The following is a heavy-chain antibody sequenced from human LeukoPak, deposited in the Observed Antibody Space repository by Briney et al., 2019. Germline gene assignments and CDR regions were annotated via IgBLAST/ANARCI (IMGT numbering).Heavy chain of an antibody. J-gene: IGHJ6*02. CDR1: GFTFTDYFSDYY. V-gene: IGHV3-11*01. Sequence: GGSLRLSWAASGFTFTDYFSDYYMTWIRQAPGKGLEWISYVSNRGTTIFYAGSVKGRFTSSRDNSENSVYLRMNNLRAEGTAVYYCARSRINYGDYYYFGMDVWGQGTTVTVSS. CDR3: ARSRINYGDYYYFGMDV. D-gene: IGHD4-17*01. CDR2: VSNRGTTI.